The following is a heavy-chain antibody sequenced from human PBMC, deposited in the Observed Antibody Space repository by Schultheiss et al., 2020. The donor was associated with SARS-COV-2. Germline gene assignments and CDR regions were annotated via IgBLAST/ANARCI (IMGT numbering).Heavy chain of an antibody. V-gene: IGHV1-3*02. CDR1: GYTFTSYA. CDR2: SNAGNGNT. J-gene: IGHJ4*02. Sequence: ASVKVSCKASGYTFTSYAMHWVRQAPGQRLEWMGWSNAGNGNTKYSQEFQGRVTITRDTSASTAYMELSSLRSEDMAVYYCARAYLDTYYDILTGYYAGGHWGQGTLVTVSS. CDR3: ARAYLDTYYDILTGYYAGGH. D-gene: IGHD3-9*01.